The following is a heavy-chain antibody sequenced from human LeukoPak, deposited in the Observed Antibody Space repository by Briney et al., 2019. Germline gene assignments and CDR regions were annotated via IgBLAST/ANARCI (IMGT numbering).Heavy chain of an antibody. D-gene: IGHD3-10*01. CDR1: GYTFTGYY. J-gene: IGHJ5*02. Sequence: ASVKVSCKASGYTFTGYYMHWVRQAPGQGLEWMGWINPNSGGTNYAQKFQGRVTISVDTSKSQFSLKLSSVTAADTAVYYCASWKYYYGSGSHFNWFDPWGQGTLVTVSS. CDR3: ASWKYYYGSGSHFNWFDP. V-gene: IGHV1-2*02. CDR2: INPNSGGT.